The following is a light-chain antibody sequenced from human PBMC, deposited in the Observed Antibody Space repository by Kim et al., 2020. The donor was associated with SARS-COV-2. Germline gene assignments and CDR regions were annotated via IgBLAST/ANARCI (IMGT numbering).Light chain of an antibody. V-gene: IGKV3-11*01. CDR3: QQRSNWPT. CDR1: QSISNY. J-gene: IGKJ1*01. Sequence: FLSPGESAAPSCRASQSISNYLVWYQQKPGQAPRLLIYDASKRATGIPARFSGSGSGTDFTLTISSLEPEDFAVYYCQQRSNWPTFGQGTRVDIK. CDR2: DAS.